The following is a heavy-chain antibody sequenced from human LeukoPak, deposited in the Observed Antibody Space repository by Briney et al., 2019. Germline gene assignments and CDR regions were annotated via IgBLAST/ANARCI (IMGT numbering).Heavy chain of an antibody. CDR2: ISSSGLTI. CDR1: GFAFSNYG. J-gene: IGHJ4*02. CDR3: ARERYGYGPAPFDF. V-gene: IGHV3-48*03. D-gene: IGHD5-18*01. Sequence: PGGSLRLSCATSGFAFSNYGFNWVRQAPGKGLEWISYISSSGLTIYYTDSVKGRFTISRDNAKNSLYLQMISLRVEDTAVYYCARERYGYGPAPFDFWGQGTLVTVSS.